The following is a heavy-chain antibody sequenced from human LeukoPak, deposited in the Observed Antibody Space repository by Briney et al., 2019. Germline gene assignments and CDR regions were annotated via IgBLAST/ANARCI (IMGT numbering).Heavy chain of an antibody. Sequence: PGRSLRLSCAASGFTFSSYGMHWVRQAPGKGLEWVSSISSSSSYIYYADSVKGRFTISRDNAKNSLYLQMNSLRAEDTAVYYCARDSGEIFGVVIHAFDIWGQGTMVTVSS. CDR1: GFTFSSYG. CDR3: ARDSGEIFGVVIHAFDI. V-gene: IGHV3-21*01. D-gene: IGHD3-3*01. CDR2: ISSSSSYI. J-gene: IGHJ3*02.